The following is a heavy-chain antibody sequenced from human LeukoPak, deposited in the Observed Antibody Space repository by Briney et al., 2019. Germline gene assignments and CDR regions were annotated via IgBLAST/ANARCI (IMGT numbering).Heavy chain of an antibody. Sequence: KPSETLSLTCSVSGDSIRTNNYFWGWIRQPPGMGLEWIGSISYNGITYYNPSLKSRASVSVDTSKNQFSLNLNSVTAADTAIYYCARRPGHTWDMGNWFDPWGQGTLVTVSS. CDR2: ISYNGIT. J-gene: IGHJ5*02. V-gene: IGHV4-39*01. CDR3: ARRPGHTWDMGNWFDP. CDR1: GDSIRTNNYF. D-gene: IGHD1-26*01.